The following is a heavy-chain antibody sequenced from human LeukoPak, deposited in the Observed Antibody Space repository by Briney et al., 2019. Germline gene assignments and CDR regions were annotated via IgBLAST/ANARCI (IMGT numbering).Heavy chain of an antibody. CDR3: TTDSRFLEWSADY. CDR1: GFTFSNVW. J-gene: IGHJ4*02. CDR2: VKSKTDGGTT. D-gene: IGHD3-3*01. Sequence: GGSLRLSCAASGFTFSNVWMSWVRQAPGKGLEWIGRVKSKTDGGTTDYAAPVKGRFTISSDESKNTLFLQMSSLKTDDTAVYYCTTDSRFLEWSADYWGQGTLVTVSS. V-gene: IGHV3-15*01.